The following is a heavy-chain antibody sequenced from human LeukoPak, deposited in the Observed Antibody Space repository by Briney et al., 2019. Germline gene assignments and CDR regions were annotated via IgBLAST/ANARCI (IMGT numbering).Heavy chain of an antibody. Sequence: GGSLRLSCTASGFTVSSNSMSWVRQAPGKGLEWVSFICSGGNTHYSDSVKGRFTISRENSKNTLYLQKNSLRGEDTAVYYCARVALIPIDWGQGTLVTVSS. CDR2: ICSGGNT. J-gene: IGHJ4*02. V-gene: IGHV3-53*01. CDR3: ARVALIPID. CDR1: GFTVSSNS. D-gene: IGHD2-2*02.